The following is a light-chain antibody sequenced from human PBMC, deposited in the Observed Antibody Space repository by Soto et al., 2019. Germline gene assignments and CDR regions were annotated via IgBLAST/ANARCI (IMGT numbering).Light chain of an antibody. Sequence: IGFTQSPSTLSLSACERATLSWSAGQSVLSSLAWYQQKPGQAPRLLIYGASTRATGIPARFSGSGSGTEFTLTISRLQSEDFAVYYCQQYNNWPPWTFGQGTKVDIK. V-gene: IGKV3-15*01. CDR3: QQYNNWPPWT. J-gene: IGKJ1*01. CDR1: QSVLSS. CDR2: GAS.